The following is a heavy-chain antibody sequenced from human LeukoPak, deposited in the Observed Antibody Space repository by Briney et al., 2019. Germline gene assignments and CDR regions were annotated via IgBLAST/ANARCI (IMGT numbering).Heavy chain of an antibody. J-gene: IGHJ3*02. CDR3: ASEGYGGNSDAFDI. V-gene: IGHV3-74*01. Sequence: PGGSLRLSCAASGFTFSNYWMHWVRQAPGKGLVWVSRIKSDGSITGYADSVKGRFTISRDNAKNTLYLQMNSLRAEDTAVYYCASEGYGGNSDAFDIWGQGTMVTVS. D-gene: IGHD4-23*01. CDR2: IKSDGSIT. CDR1: GFTFSNYW.